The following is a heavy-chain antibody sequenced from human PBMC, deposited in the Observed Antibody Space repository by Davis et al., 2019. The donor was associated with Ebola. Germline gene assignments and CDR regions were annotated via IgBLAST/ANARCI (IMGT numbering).Heavy chain of an antibody. CDR2: ISGSGAST. V-gene: IGHV3-23*01. D-gene: IGHD4-17*01. J-gene: IGHJ6*02. Sequence: GESLKISCAASGFTFSSYAMNWVRQAPGKGLEWVSGISGSGASTYYADSVKGRFTISRDNSKNTLYLQMNSLRAEDTAVYYCAKDDYGDYGYYYYGMDVRGQGTTVTVSS. CDR3: AKDDYGDYGYYYYGMDV. CDR1: GFTFSSYA.